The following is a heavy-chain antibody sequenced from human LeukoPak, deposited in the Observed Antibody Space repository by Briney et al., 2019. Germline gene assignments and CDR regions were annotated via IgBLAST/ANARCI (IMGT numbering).Heavy chain of an antibody. CDR2: IHYSGNT. CDR3: ARLGAGPTYYDFWSGYSSFYFDY. CDR1: GGSTSSSNYY. D-gene: IGHD3-3*01. Sequence: ETLSLTCTVSGGSTSSSNYYWGWIRQPPGKGLAWIGGIHYSGNTYYNPSLKSRVTISVDTSKNQFSLKLSSVTAADTAVYYCARLGAGPTYYDFWSGYSSFYFDYWGQGTLVTVSS. J-gene: IGHJ4*02. V-gene: IGHV4-39*01.